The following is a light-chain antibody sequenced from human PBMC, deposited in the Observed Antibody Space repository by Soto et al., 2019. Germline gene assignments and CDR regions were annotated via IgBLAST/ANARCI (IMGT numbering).Light chain of an antibody. CDR1: SRDVGGYNS. J-gene: IGLJ1*01. Sequence: SLPSPPASVSGSPGQSITISFPRTSRDVGGYNSVSLYQHHPGKAPKLILYDVGDRPSGVSYRFSGSKSGNTASLPISGLQAVDEADYYCSSYTSSSTNVFGTGTKVTVL. CDR3: SSYTSSSTNV. V-gene: IGLV2-14*03. CDR2: DVG.